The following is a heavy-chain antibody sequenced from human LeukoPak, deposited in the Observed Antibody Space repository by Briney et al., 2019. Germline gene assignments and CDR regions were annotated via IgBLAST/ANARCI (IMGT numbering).Heavy chain of an antibody. D-gene: IGHD3-9*01. CDR2: IYTSGST. CDR1: GGSISSYY. J-gene: IGHJ4*02. Sequence: SETLSLTCTVSGGSISSYYWNWIRQPAGKGLDWIGRIYTSGSTNYNPSLKSRVTMSVDTSKNQFSLKLTSVTAADTAVYYCARLSYDILTGYLHNFDYWGQGTLVTVSS. V-gene: IGHV4-4*07. CDR3: ARLSYDILTGYLHNFDY.